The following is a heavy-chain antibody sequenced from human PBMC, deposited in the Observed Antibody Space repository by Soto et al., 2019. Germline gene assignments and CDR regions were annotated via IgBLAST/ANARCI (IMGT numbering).Heavy chain of an antibody. CDR3: AKDEGQAVTGPLGY. Sequence: EVQLLESGGGLVKPGGSLRFSCAASGFTFSNCAMSWVRQAPGKGLEWVSGISGSGDATWFADSVKGRFTISRDNSKNTLYLQMSTLRAEDTAVYYCAKDEGQAVTGPLGYWGQGTLVIVSS. CDR1: GFTFSNCA. V-gene: IGHV3-23*01. J-gene: IGHJ4*02. CDR2: ISGSGDAT. D-gene: IGHD6-19*01.